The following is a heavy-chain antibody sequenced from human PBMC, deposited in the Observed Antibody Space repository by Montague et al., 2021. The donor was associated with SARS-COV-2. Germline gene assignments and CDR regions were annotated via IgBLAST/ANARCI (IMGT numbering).Heavy chain of an antibody. Sequence: SETLSLTCNVSGGSIRSSSNYYWGWIRKPPGKGLEWVGNNYFSGSTCYNPSLKSRVTISVDTSKNQFSLKLSSVTAADTAVYYCANWIGGAYQWGQGTLVTVSS. CDR1: GGSIRSSSNYY. D-gene: IGHD1-1*01. V-gene: IGHV4-39*01. CDR3: ANWIGGAYQ. CDR2: NYFSGST. J-gene: IGHJ4*02.